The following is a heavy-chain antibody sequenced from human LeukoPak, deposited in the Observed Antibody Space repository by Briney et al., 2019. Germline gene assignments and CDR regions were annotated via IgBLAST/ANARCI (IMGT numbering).Heavy chain of an antibody. J-gene: IGHJ4*02. Sequence: GGSLRLSCAASGFTVSSNYMSWVRQAPGKGLEWVSVIYSGGSTYYADSVKGRFTISRDNSKNTLYLQMNSLRAEDTAVYYCARGYYDSSGCYYSDYWGQGTLVTVSS. CDR1: GFTVSSNY. CDR2: IYSGGST. CDR3: ARGYYDSSGCYYSDY. V-gene: IGHV3-53*01. D-gene: IGHD3-22*01.